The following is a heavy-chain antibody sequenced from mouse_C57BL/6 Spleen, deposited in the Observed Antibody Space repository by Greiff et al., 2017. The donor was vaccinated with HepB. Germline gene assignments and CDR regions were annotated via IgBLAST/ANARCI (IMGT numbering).Heavy chain of an antibody. D-gene: IGHD3-2*02. CDR1: GYAFSSYW. Sequence: LVESGAELVKPGASVKISCKASGYAFSSYWMNWVKQRPGKGLEWIGQIYPGDGDTNYNGKFKGKATLTADKSSSTAYMQLSSLTSEDSAVYFCALDSSGSGFAYWGQGTLVTVSA. V-gene: IGHV1-80*01. CDR2: IYPGDGDT. J-gene: IGHJ3*01. CDR3: ALDSSGSGFAY.